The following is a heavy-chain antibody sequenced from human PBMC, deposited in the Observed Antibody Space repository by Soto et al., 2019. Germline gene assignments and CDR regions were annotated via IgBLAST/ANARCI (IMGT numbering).Heavy chain of an antibody. CDR2: IYNSART. D-gene: IGHD6-6*01. CDR1: GDSISSGDYY. CDR3: ARDRSNSPDYFDY. V-gene: IGHV4-30-4*01. J-gene: IGHJ4*02. Sequence: QVQLQESGPGLVKPSQTLSLTCTVSGDSISSGDYYWSWIRQPPGKGLEWVGYIYNSARTNYNPSLNSRLTISLDTSKNQFSLRLISVTAADTAVYYCARDRSNSPDYFDYWGQGTLVTVSS.